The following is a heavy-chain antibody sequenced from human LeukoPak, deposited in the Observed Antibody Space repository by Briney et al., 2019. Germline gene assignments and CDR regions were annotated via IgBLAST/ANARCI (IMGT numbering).Heavy chain of an antibody. V-gene: IGHV4-39*01. CDR3: ARLAHVAAAKRPYYFDY. Sequence: SETLSLTCDVSGGSFSGYYWGWIRQPPGKGLEWIGSIYYSGSTYYNPSLKSRVTISVDTSKNQFSLKLSSVTAADTAVYYCARLAHVAAAKRPYYFDYWGQGTLVTVSS. CDR1: GGSFSGYY. J-gene: IGHJ4*02. D-gene: IGHD6-13*01. CDR2: IYYSGST.